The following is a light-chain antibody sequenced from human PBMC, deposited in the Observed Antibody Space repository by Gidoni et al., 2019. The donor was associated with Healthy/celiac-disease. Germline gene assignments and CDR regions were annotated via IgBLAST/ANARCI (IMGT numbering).Light chain of an antibody. CDR1: SGSIASNY. CDR3: QSYDSSNQNWV. J-gene: IGLJ3*02. V-gene: IGLV6-57*02. Sequence: NFMLTQHHSASESPGQTVTISCTGSSGSIASNYVQWYQQRPGSAPTTVIYEDNQRPSGVPDRFSGSIDSSSNSASLTISGLKTEDEADYYCQSYDSSNQNWVFGGGTKLTVL. CDR2: EDN.